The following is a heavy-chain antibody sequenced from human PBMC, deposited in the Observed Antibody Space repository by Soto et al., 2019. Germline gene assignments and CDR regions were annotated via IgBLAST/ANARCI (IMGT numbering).Heavy chain of an antibody. V-gene: IGHV3-53*01. CDR1: GFTVSSNY. CDR3: ARGHLNSYGRPSDY. J-gene: IGHJ4*02. Sequence: GGSLRLSCAASGFTVSSNYMSWVRQAPGKGLEWVSVIYSGGSTYYADSVKGRFTISRDNSKNTLYLQMNSLRAEDTAVYYCARGHLNSYGRPSDYWGQGTLVTVSS. D-gene: IGHD5-18*01. CDR2: IYSGGST.